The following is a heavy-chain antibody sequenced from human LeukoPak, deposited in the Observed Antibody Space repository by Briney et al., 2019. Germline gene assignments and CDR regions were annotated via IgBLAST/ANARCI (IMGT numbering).Heavy chain of an antibody. CDR3: ARGGDIVVVPAAPHYYGMDV. CDR1: SGSISSGDYY. V-gene: IGHV4-30-4*01. J-gene: IGHJ6*04. Sequence: PSQTLSLTCTVSSGSISSGDYYWSWIRQPPGKGLEWIGYIYYSRSTYYNPSLKSRVTISVDTSKNQFSLKLSSVTAADTAVYYCARGGDIVVVPAAPHYYGMDVWGKGTTVTVSS. D-gene: IGHD2-2*01. CDR2: IYYSRST.